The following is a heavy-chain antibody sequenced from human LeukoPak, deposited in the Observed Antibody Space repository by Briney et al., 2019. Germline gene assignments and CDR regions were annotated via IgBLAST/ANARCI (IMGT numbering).Heavy chain of an antibody. CDR2: IRYDGTDK. Sequence: GGSLRPSCAPSGFTFSTFGMHWARQAPGKGLEWVAFIRYDGTDKNYADSVKGRFTISRDNSKNTLYLQMNSLRAEDTAVFYCAKRRDDNYFDYWGQGALVTVSS. D-gene: IGHD5-24*01. V-gene: IGHV3-30*02. CDR3: AKRRDDNYFDY. J-gene: IGHJ4*02. CDR1: GFTFSTFG.